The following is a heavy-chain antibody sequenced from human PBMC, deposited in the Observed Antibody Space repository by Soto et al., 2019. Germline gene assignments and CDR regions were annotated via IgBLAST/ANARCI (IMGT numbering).Heavy chain of an antibody. J-gene: IGHJ6*02. CDR3: ARHLNSSSWSGYYYYFCMDV. V-gene: IGHV4-39*01. D-gene: IGHD6-13*01. CDR2: IYYSGST. Sequence: SETLSLTCTVSGGSISSSSYYLGWIRQPPGKGLEWIGSIYYSGSTYYNPSLKSRVTISVDTSKNQFSLKLSSVTAADTAVYYCARHLNSSSWSGYYYYFCMDVCGQGTIVT. CDR1: GGSISSSSYY.